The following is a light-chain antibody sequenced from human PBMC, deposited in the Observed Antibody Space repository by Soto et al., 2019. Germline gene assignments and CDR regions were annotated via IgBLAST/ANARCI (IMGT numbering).Light chain of an antibody. CDR3: QQYDNWPPLT. CDR1: QSVSSN. Sequence: EIVMTQSPATLSLSPGERDTLSCRASQSVSSNLAWYQQKPGQAPRLLIYGASTRATGVPARFSGSGSGTEFTLTISTLQSEDFAVYYCQQYDNWPPLTFGGGTKVDIK. CDR2: GAS. V-gene: IGKV3-15*01. J-gene: IGKJ4*01.